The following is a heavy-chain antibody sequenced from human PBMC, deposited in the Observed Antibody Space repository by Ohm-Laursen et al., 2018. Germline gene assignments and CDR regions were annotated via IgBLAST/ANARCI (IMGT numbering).Heavy chain of an antibody. CDR1: GGSISSSSYY. J-gene: IGHJ3*01. CDR3: ARAFWNGYNDAFDV. V-gene: IGHV4-39*01. Sequence: TLSLTCTVSGGSISSSSYYWGWIRQPPGKGLERIGSIYYSGSTYYNPSLRSRLPVSVDTSKNQFSLNLSSVTATDTAVYYCARAFWNGYNDAFDVWGQGTMVTVSS. D-gene: IGHD3-3*01. CDR2: IYYSGST.